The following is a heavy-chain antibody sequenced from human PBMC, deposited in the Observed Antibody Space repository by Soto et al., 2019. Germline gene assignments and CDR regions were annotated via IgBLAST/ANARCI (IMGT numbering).Heavy chain of an antibody. J-gene: IGHJ2*01. CDR3: AKAPRGGVITDHWYFDL. CDR2: ISGSGGST. CDR1: GFTFSSYA. D-gene: IGHD3-22*01. V-gene: IGHV3-23*01. Sequence: EVQLLESGGGLVQPGGSLRLSCAASGFTFSSYAMSWVRQAPGKGLEWVSAISGSGGSTYYADSVKGRFTISRDNSKNTLYLQMSSLRAEDTAVYYCAKAPRGGVITDHWYFDLWGRGTLVTVSS.